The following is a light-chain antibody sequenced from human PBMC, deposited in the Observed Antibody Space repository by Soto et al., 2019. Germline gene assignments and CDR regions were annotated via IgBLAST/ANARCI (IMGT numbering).Light chain of an antibody. CDR1: SGSVSTSYY. V-gene: IGLV8-61*01. CDR3: VLYMGSGISV. J-gene: IGLJ3*02. Sequence: QAVVTQEPSFSVSPGETVTLTCGLSSGSVSTSYYPSWYQQTPGQAPRTLFYATNTRSSGVPDRFSASILGNKAALTITGAQPDDESDYYCVLYMGSGISVFGGGTKLTVL. CDR2: ATN.